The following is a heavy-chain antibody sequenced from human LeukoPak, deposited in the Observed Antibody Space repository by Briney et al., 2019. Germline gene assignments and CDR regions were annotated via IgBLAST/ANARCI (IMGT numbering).Heavy chain of an antibody. V-gene: IGHV1-2*02. CDR2: INPNSGGT. J-gene: IGHJ4*02. CDR3: ARTKPPCTSCLLLDY. CDR1: GYTFTGYY. D-gene: IGHD2-2*01. Sequence: ASVKVSFKASGYTFTGYYIHWLRQAPGQGLEWMGWINPNSGGTNYAQKFQGLVTMSRDTSITTVYMELNRLISDDTAVYFCARTKPPCTSCLLLDYWGQGALVTVSS.